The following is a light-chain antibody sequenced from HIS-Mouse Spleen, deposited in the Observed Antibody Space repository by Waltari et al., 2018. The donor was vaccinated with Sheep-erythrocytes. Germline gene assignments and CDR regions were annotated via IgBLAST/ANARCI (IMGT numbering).Light chain of an antibody. J-gene: IGLJ3*02. Sequence: SYELTHPPSVSVSPGQTARITCPGDASPKQEAYWYQQKSGQAPVLVIYEDSKRPSGIPERFSGSSSGTMATLTISGAQVEDDADYYCYSTDSSGNHWVFGGGTKLTVL. CDR1: ASPKQE. CDR2: EDS. CDR3: YSTDSSGNHWV. V-gene: IGLV3-10*01.